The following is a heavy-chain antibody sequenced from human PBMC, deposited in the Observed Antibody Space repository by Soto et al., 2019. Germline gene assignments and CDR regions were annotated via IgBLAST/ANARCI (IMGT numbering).Heavy chain of an antibody. V-gene: IGHV4-34*01. CDR1: GGTFRGYY. CDR3: ARMAIAVFSLVLDAFDI. J-gene: IGHJ3*02. Sequence: SETLSLTYAVYGGTFRGYYWSWIRQHPGKGLEWIGEINHSGSTNYNPSLKSRVTISVDTSKNQFSLKLSSVTAADTAVYYCARMAIAVFSLVLDAFDIWGQGTMVTVSS. D-gene: IGHD6-19*01. CDR2: INHSGST.